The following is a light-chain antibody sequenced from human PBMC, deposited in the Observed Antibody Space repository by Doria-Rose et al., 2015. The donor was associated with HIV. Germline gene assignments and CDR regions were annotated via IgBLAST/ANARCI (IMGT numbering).Light chain of an antibody. Sequence: TQSPGTLSLSPGERATLSCRASQSFSSTYLAWYQQKPGQAPSPLIYDGSTRATGIPDRFSASGSGTDFTLTINRLEPEDFALYYCHQYGTSWTSGQGTKVEI. CDR3: HQYGTSWT. CDR2: DGS. V-gene: IGKV3-20*01. CDR1: QSFSSTY. J-gene: IGKJ1*01.